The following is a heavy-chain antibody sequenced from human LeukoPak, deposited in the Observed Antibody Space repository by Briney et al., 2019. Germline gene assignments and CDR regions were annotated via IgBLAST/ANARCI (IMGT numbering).Heavy chain of an antibody. Sequence: MSSETLSLTCTVSGGSISSSSYYWGWIRQPPGKGLEWIGSIHYSGSTYYNPSLKSRVTISVDTSKNQFSLRLSSVTAADTAVYFCATMEPTLNDYWGQGTLVTVSS. V-gene: IGHV4-39*01. D-gene: IGHD1-26*01. CDR2: IHYSGST. J-gene: IGHJ4*02. CDR3: ATMEPTLNDY. CDR1: GGSISSSSYY.